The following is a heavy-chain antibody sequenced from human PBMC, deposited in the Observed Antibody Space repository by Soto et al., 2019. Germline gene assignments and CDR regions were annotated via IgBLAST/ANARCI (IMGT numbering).Heavy chain of an antibody. Sequence: QVQLVQSGAEVKKPGSSVKVSCKASGGTFSSYAISWVRQAPGQGLEWLGGIIPIFGTANYAQKFQGRVTITADESTSTAYMERSSLRSEDTAVYYCARDFHSVPAATYNWFDPWGQGTLVTVSS. CDR2: IIPIFGTA. D-gene: IGHD2-2*01. CDR3: ARDFHSVPAATYNWFDP. J-gene: IGHJ5*02. V-gene: IGHV1-69*01. CDR1: GGTFSSYA.